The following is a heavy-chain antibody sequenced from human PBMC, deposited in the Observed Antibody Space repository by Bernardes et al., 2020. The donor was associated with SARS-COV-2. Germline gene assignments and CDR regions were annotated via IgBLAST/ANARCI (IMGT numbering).Heavy chain of an antibody. V-gene: IGHV4-59*08. D-gene: IGHD1-26*01. CDR1: GGSISSYY. Sequence: ETLSLTCTVSGGSISSYYWSWIRQPPGKGLEWIGYIYYSGSTNYNPSLKSRVTISVDTSKNQFSLKLSSVTAADTAVYYCASWGIVGANSHDAFDIWGQGTMVTVSS. CDR2: IYYSGST. CDR3: ASWGIVGANSHDAFDI. J-gene: IGHJ3*02.